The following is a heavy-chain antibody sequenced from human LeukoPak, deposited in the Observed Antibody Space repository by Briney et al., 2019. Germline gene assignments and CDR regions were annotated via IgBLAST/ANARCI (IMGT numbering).Heavy chain of an antibody. J-gene: IGHJ4*02. V-gene: IGHV1-69*01. D-gene: IGHD4-23*01. CDR1: GGTFSSYA. Sequence: GASVKVSCKASGGTFSSYAISWVRQAPGQGLEWMGGIIPIFGTANYAQKFQGRVTITADESTSTAYMELSSLRSEDTAVYHCAKRGADSGGNSALVHFDFWGQGTLVTVSS. CDR2: IIPIFGTA. CDR3: AKRGADSGGNSALVHFDF.